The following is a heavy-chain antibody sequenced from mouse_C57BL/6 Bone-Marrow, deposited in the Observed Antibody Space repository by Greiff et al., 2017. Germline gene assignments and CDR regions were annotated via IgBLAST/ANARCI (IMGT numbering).Heavy chain of an antibody. Sequence: QVQLKQSGAELAKPGASVKLSCKASGYTFTSYWMHWVKQRPGQGLEWIGYINPSSGYTKYNQKFKDKATLTADKSSSTAYMQLSSLTHEDSAVYYCERLGSTMVTTWYFDVWGTGTTVTVSS. V-gene: IGHV1-7*01. CDR3: ERLGSTMVTTWYFDV. D-gene: IGHD2-1*01. J-gene: IGHJ1*03. CDR1: GYTFTSYW. CDR2: INPSSGYT.